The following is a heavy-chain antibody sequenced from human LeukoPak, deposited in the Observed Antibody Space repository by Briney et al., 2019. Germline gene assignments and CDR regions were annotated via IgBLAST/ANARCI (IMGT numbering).Heavy chain of an antibody. Sequence: PGGSLRLSCAASGFTFSSYSMNWVRQAPGKGLEWVSSISSSSSYIYYADSVKGRFTISRDNAKNSLYLQMNSLRAEDTAVYYCARESLVEYYFDYWGQGTLVTVSS. D-gene: IGHD3-16*01. CDR2: ISSSSSYI. J-gene: IGHJ4*02. CDR1: GFTFSSYS. CDR3: ARESLVEYYFDY. V-gene: IGHV3-21*01.